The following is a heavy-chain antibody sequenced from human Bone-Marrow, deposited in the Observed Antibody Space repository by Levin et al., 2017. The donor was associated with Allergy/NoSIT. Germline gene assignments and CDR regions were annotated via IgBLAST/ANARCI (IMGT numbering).Heavy chain of an antibody. CDR3: AKNYWGVYCWGSICADDAFDI. CDR2: ISYDGSNK. D-gene: IGHD2-21*01. V-gene: IGHV3-30*18. CDR1: GFTFSSYG. Sequence: PGGSLRLSCAASGFTFSSYGMHWVRQAPGKGLEWVAVISYDGSNKYYADSVKGRFTISRDNSKNTLYLQMNSLRAEDTAVYYCAKNYWGVYCWGSICADDAFDIWGQGTMVTVSS. J-gene: IGHJ3*02.